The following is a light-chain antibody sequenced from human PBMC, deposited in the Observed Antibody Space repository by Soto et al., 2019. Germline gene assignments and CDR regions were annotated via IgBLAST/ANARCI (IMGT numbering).Light chain of an antibody. CDR3: QEGDSFPSGIT. CDR2: AAS. Sequence: IQMTQSPFSLFSALGGRVPIPCRGGQGVSAWLAWYQQKPGKAPKPPIYAASNLESGAPSRFRGSGSGADFSLTISRLQPEDVATYYCQEGDSFPSGITFGQGTRLEIK. V-gene: IGKV1-12*02. CDR1: QGVSAW. J-gene: IGKJ5*01.